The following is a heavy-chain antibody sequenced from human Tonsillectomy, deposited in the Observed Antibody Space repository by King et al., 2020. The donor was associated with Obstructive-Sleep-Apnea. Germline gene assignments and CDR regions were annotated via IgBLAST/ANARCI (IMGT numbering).Heavy chain of an antibody. CDR3: ARHVSGQGLDCSSTSCYGGPFDY. J-gene: IGHJ4*02. CDR1: GYSFTNYW. V-gene: IGHV5-10-1*01. Sequence: VQLVQSGAEVKKPGESLRISCKGSGYSFTNYWITWVRQMPGEGLEWMGRIDPSDSYTNYSPSFQGHVTISTDKSISTAYLQWSSLKASDTAMYYCARHVSGQGLDCSSTSCYGGPFDYWGQGTLVTVSS. D-gene: IGHD2-2*01. CDR2: IDPSDSYT.